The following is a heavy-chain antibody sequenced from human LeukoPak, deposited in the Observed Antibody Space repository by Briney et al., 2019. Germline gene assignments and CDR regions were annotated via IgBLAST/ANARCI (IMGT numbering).Heavy chain of an antibody. V-gene: IGHV4-59*08. Sequence: SETRSLTCTVSGGSISSYYWSWIRQPPGKGLEWIGYIYYSGSTNYNPSLTSRVTISVDTSKNQFSLRLTSVTAADTAVYFCARHGIWFGDTNRWFDPWGQGTLVTVSS. CDR1: GGSISSYY. CDR3: ARHGIWFGDTNRWFDP. J-gene: IGHJ5*02. D-gene: IGHD3-10*01. CDR2: IYYSGST.